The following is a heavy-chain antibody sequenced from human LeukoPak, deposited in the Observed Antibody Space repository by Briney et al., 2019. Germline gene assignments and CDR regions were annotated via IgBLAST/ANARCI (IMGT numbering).Heavy chain of an antibody. CDR2: ISGSGGTT. V-gene: IGHV3-23*01. Sequence: PGGSLRLSCAASGFTLSSYAMSWVRQAPGKGLEWVSAISGSGGTTYYADSVKGRFTISRDKSKNTLYLQMNSLRAEDTAIYYCAKEISMIVVVNYYFDYWGQGTLVTVSS. D-gene: IGHD3-22*01. J-gene: IGHJ4*02. CDR3: AKEISMIVVVNYYFDY. CDR1: GFTLSSYA.